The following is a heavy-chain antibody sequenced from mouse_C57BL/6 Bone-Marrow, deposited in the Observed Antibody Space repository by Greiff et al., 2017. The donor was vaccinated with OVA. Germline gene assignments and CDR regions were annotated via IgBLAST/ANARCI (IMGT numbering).Heavy chain of an antibody. CDR1: GYTFTSYG. V-gene: IGHV1-81*01. CDR3: ARWGRYWYFDV. CDR2: IYPRSGNT. J-gene: IGHJ1*03. D-gene: IGHD4-1*01. Sequence: QVQLQQSGAELARPGASVKLSCKASGYTFTSYGISWVKQRTGQGLEWIGEIYPRSGNTYYNEKFKGKATLTVDKSSSTAYMALRSLASEDSAVSFGARWGRYWYFDVWGTGTTVTVSS.